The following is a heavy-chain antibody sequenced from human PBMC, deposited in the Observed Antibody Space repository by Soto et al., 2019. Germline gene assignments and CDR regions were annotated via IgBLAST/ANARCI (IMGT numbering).Heavy chain of an antibody. Sequence: QVQLQQWGAGLLKPSETLSLTCAVYGGSFIGYYWSWIRQPPGKGLEWIGEINHSGSTNSNPSLKSRVTISVDTSKNQCSLKLNSVTAADTAVYYCARGGKGSGYSGYEWGQGTLVTVSS. CDR2: INHSGST. D-gene: IGHD5-12*01. V-gene: IGHV4-34*01. CDR3: ARGGKGSGYSGYE. J-gene: IGHJ1*01. CDR1: GGSFIGYY.